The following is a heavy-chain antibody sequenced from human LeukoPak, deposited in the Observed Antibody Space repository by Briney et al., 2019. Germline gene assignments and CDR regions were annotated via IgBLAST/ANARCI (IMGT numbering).Heavy chain of an antibody. CDR3: AREGRELGGSCFYP. Sequence: GGSLRLSCAASGFTFSSYSMNWVRQAPGKGLEWVSSISSSSSYIYYADSVKGRFTISRDNAKNSLYLQMNSLRADDTAVYYCAREGRELGGSCFYPLGQGTLVTVSS. J-gene: IGHJ5*02. V-gene: IGHV3-21*01. CDR2: ISSSSSYI. CDR1: GFTFSSYS. D-gene: IGHD3-3*01.